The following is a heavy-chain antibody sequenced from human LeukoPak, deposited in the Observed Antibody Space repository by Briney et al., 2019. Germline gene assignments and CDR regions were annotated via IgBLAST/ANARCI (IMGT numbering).Heavy chain of an antibody. V-gene: IGHV3-21*01. CDR3: ARSRSGGTTGTYYYYYYGMDV. CDR1: GFTFSSYS. Sequence: GGSLRLSCAASGFTFSSYSMNWVRQAPGKGLEWVSSISSSSSYIYYADSVKGRFTISRDNAKNSLYLQMNSLRAEDTAVYYCARSRSGGTTGTYYYYYYGMDVWGQGTTVIVSS. J-gene: IGHJ6*02. D-gene: IGHD1-1*01. CDR2: ISSSSSYI.